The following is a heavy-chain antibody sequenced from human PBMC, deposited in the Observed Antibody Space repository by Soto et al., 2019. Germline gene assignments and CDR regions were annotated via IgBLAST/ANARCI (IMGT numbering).Heavy chain of an antibody. Sequence: SETLSLTCDVSGASVSSGSFYWTWIRQPPGKGLEWIGYIYFGDSTKYNPSLKSRVTISVDTSKKQFSLKLSSVTAADTAVYYCARPGIRFGNKMDVWGQGTTVIVSS. J-gene: IGHJ6*02. CDR2: IYFGDST. CDR1: GASVSSGSFY. CDR3: ARPGIRFGNKMDV. V-gene: IGHV4-61*01. D-gene: IGHD3-10*01.